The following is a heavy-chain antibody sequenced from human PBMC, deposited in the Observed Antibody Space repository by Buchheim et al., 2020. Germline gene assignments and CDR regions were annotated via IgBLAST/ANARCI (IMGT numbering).Heavy chain of an antibody. CDR2: MYYDGKNE. CDR1: GFDFNNYA. V-gene: IGHV3-33*01. CDR3: ATDPYASAWYYFDN. D-gene: IGHD6-19*01. Sequence: QVQLVESGGSVVQPGGSLRLSCAASGFDFNNYAMHWVRQVPGKGLEWVAVMYYDGKNEFYGDSVRGRFTISRDNSERLLYLQMNNLSAEDTAIYYCATDPYASAWYYFDNWGQGT. J-gene: IGHJ4*02.